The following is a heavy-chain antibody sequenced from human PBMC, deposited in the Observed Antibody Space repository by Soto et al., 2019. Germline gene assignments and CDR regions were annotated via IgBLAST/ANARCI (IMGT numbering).Heavy chain of an antibody. J-gene: IGHJ4*02. Sequence: SETLSLTCTVSGGSINSYYWSWIRQPPGKGLEWIGYIYYSGSTNYNPSLKSRVTISVDTSKNQFSLKLSSVTAADTAVYYCARRGYSSGWYSYYFDYWGQGTLVTVSS. CDR1: GGSINSYY. D-gene: IGHD6-19*01. CDR3: ARRGYSSGWYSYYFDY. V-gene: IGHV4-59*01. CDR2: IYYSGST.